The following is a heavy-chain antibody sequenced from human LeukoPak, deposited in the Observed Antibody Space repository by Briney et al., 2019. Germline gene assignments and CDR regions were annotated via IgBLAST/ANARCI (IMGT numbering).Heavy chain of an antibody. CDR2: IKQDGSEK. V-gene: IGHV3-7*03. CDR3: ARAYPKCSSSFREE. CDR1: GFTFSSYW. Sequence: GGSLRLSCAASGFTFSSYWMSWVRQAPGKGLEWVANIKQDGSEKYYVDSVKGRFTISRDNAKNSLYLQMNSLRAEDTAVYYCARAYPKCSSSFREEWGQGTLVTVSS. D-gene: IGHD6-13*01. J-gene: IGHJ4*02.